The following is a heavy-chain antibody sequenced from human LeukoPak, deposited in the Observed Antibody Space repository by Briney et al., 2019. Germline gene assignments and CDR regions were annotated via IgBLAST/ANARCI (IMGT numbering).Heavy chain of an antibody. J-gene: IGHJ6*03. V-gene: IGHV3-13*01. Sequence: GGSLRLSCAASGFTFSSYDMHWVRQATGKGLEWVSSIGTACDTYYPGSVKGRFTISRENAKNSLYLQMNTLRARDTAVYYCARGRYSSSSLFYYYYYYMDVWGKGTTVTVSS. CDR1: GFTFSSYD. CDR2: IGTACDT. D-gene: IGHD6-6*01. CDR3: ARGRYSSSSLFYYYYYYMDV.